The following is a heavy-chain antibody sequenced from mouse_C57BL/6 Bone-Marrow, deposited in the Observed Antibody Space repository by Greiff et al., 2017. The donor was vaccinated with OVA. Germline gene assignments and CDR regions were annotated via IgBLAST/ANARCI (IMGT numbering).Heavy chain of an antibody. J-gene: IGHJ2*01. CDR1: GYAFSSSW. V-gene: IGHV1-82*01. Sequence: VQVVESGPELVKPGASVKISCQASGYAFSSSWMNWVKQRPGKGLEWIGRIYPGDGDTNYNGKFKGKATLTADKSSSTAYMQLSSLTSEDSAVYFCASHPFDYGWRYFDYWGQGTTLTVSS. CDR2: IYPGDGDT. CDR3: ASHPFDYGWRYFDY. D-gene: IGHD1-1*01.